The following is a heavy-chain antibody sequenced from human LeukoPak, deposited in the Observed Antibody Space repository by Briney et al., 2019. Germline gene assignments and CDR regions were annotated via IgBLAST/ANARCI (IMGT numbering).Heavy chain of an antibody. V-gene: IGHV3-21*01. CDR1: GLIFSDYS. D-gene: IGHD3-22*01. J-gene: IGHJ4*02. Sequence: GGSLRLSCEASGLIFSDYSFNWIRQAPGKGLEWVASINPLASSIYCADSVRGRFIISRDNAKRVVYLQMDSLRAEDTAFYFCARLRRNFDRTGYYYYYDYWGRGTLVTVSS. CDR2: INPLASSI. CDR3: ARLRRNFDRTGYYYYYDY.